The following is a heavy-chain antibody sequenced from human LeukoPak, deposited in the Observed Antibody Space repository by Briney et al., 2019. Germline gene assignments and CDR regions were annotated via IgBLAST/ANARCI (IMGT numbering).Heavy chain of an antibody. V-gene: IGHV1-2*02. D-gene: IGHD3-16*01. J-gene: IGHJ4*02. CDR1: GYTFTSYY. CDR2: INPNSGGT. Sequence: GASVKVSCKASGYTFTSYYMHWVRQAPGQGLEWMGWINPNSGGTNYAQKFQGRVTMTRDTSISTPYMELSRLRSDDTAVYYCARGMITFGGVVDYWGQGTLVTVSS. CDR3: ARGMITFGGVVDY.